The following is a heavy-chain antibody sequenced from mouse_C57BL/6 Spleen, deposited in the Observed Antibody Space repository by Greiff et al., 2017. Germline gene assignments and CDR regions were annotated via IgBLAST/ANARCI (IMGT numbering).Heavy chain of an antibody. CDR3: ARMREYYLNYFDY. D-gene: IGHD1-1*01. V-gene: IGHV1-64*01. CDR2: IHPNSGST. Sequence: VKLQESGAELVQPWDSVSLSCKASGYTFTSYWMHWVKQRPGQGLEWIGMIHPNSGSTNYTEKFKSQATLTVDNSSSTAYMQRSILTSEYSAVYYGARMREYYLNYFDYWGQGTTLTVSS. CDR1: GYTFTSYW. J-gene: IGHJ2*01.